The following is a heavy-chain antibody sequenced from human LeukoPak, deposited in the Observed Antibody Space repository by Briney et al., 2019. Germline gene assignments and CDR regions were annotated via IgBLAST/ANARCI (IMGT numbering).Heavy chain of an antibody. Sequence: GGSLRLSCAASGFTVSSNYMSWVRQAPGKGLEWVSVIYSGGSTYYADSVKGRFTISRDNSKDTLYLQMNSLRAEDTAVYYCARAESRGGYSYGSEYWGQGTLVTVSS. J-gene: IGHJ4*02. D-gene: IGHD5-18*01. CDR3: ARAESRGGYSYGSEY. CDR1: GFTVSSNY. CDR2: IYSGGST. V-gene: IGHV3-53*01.